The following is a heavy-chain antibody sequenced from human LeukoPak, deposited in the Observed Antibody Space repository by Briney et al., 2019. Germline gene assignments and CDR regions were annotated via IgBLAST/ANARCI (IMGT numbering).Heavy chain of an antibody. J-gene: IGHJ4*02. CDR1: GFTFSSYG. D-gene: IGHD5-18*01. V-gene: IGHV3-30*03. CDR2: ISYDRSNK. Sequence: GGSLRLSCAASGFTFSSYGMHWVRQAPGKGLEWVATISYDRSNKYYADSVKGRFTISRDNSKTTLYLQMNSLRAEDTAVYYCARDKGIQLWLYYFDYWGQGTLVTVSS. CDR3: ARDKGIQLWLYYFDY.